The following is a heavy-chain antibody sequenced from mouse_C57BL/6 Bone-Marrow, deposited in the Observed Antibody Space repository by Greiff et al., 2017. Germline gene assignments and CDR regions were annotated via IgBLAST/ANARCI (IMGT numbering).Heavy chain of an antibody. CDR3: ASSTIVTTTGYYFDY. CDR2: IYPGSGST. V-gene: IGHV1-55*01. J-gene: IGHJ2*01. D-gene: IGHD2-12*01. Sequence: QVQLKESGAELVKPGASVKMSCKASGYNFTSYWITWVKQRPGQGLEWIGDIYPGSGSTNYNEKFKSKATLTVDTSSSTAYMQRSSLTSADSAVYYCASSTIVTTTGYYFDYWGQGTTLTGSS. CDR1: GYNFTSYW.